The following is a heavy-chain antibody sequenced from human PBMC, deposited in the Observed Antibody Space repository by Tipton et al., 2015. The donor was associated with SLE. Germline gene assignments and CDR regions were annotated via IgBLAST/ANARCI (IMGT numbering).Heavy chain of an antibody. CDR1: GFTFSSYG. CDR2: IRYDGSNK. J-gene: IGHJ4*02. D-gene: IGHD6-19*01. Sequence: GSLRLSCSASGFTFSSYGMHWVRQAPGKGLEWVAFIRYDGSNKYYADSVKGRFTISRDNSKNTLYLQMNSLRAEDTAVYYCAKLIAPYWSSASLDYWGQGTLVTVSS. V-gene: IGHV3-30*02. CDR3: AKLIAPYWSSASLDY.